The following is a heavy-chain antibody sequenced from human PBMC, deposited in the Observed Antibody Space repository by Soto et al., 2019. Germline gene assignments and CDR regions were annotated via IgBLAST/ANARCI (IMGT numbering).Heavy chain of an antibody. J-gene: IGHJ6*02. D-gene: IGHD3-10*02. V-gene: IGHV1-2*04. CDR3: AREDVADYYGMDV. CDR2: INPNSGGT. CDR1: GYTFTGYY. Sequence: QVQLVQSGAEVKKPGASVKVSCKASGYTFTGYYMHWVRQAPGQGLEWMGWINPNSGGTNYAQKFQGWGTMTRDTAMSTAYMELGRRRSDDTAVYYCAREDVADYYGMDVWGQGTKVTVSS.